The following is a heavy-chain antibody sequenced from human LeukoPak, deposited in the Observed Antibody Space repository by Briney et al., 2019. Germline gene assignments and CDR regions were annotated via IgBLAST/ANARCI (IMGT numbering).Heavy chain of an antibody. Sequence: PSETLSLTCTVSGGSINSYYWSWLRQPPGKGLEWIGSIYYSGSTYYNPSLKSRVTISVDTSKNQFSLKLSSVTAADTAVYYCARTTPTRGIAAAGTRYFQHWGQGTLVTVSS. J-gene: IGHJ1*01. CDR3: ARTTPTRGIAAAGTRYFQH. V-gene: IGHV4-59*05. CDR1: GGSINSYY. CDR2: IYYSGST. D-gene: IGHD6-13*01.